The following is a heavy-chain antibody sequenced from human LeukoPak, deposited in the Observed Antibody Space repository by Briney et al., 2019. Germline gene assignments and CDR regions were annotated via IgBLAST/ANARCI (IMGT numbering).Heavy chain of an antibody. J-gene: IGHJ4*02. Sequence: KPSETLSLTCTVSGGSISSSSFYWGWIRQPPGKGLEWIGEIHRSGSPNYNPSLQSRVTISIDRSRNQIVLELSSVTAADTAVYYCAREILGGFNPGAYWGQGILVTVSS. V-gene: IGHV4-39*06. CDR3: AREILGGFNPGAY. D-gene: IGHD1-14*01. CDR2: IHRSGSP. CDR1: GGSISSSSFY.